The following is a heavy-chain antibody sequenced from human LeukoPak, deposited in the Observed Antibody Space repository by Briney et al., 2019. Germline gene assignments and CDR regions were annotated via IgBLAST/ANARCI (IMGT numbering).Heavy chain of an antibody. CDR3: ARETFGEYYFDY. Sequence: ASVKVSCKASGYTFTSNYIHWVRQAPGQGLEWMGMIYPRDGSTSYAQKFQGRVTVTRDTSTSTVHMELSSLRSEDTAVYYCARETFGEYYFDYWGQGTLVTVSS. D-gene: IGHD3-16*01. V-gene: IGHV1-46*01. CDR2: IYPRDGST. J-gene: IGHJ4*02. CDR1: GYTFTSNY.